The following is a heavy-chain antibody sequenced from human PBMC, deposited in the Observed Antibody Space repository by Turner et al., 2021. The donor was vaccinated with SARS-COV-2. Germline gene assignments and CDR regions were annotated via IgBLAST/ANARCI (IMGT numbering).Heavy chain of an antibody. D-gene: IGHD3-22*01. J-gene: IGHJ3*02. CDR1: GITFSSHG. V-gene: IGHV3-33*01. CDR2: IWNDGSQK. Sequence: QVQLVEPGGAVVRLGRPLKLPWSASGITFSSHGMHWVRQAPGKGLEWVAVIWNDGSQKYYADSVKGRFTISRDNSKNMVYLQMNSLRAEDTAVYYCARLDDSGHWGAFDIWGQGTMVTVSS. CDR3: ARLDDSGHWGAFDI.